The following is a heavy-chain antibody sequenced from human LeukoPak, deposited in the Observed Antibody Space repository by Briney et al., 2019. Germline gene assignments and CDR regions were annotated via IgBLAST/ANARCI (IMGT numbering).Heavy chain of an antibody. CDR1: GYTLTELS. CDR3: ATDRHSSFRSFDY. J-gene: IGHJ4*02. V-gene: IGHV1-24*01. D-gene: IGHD3-16*01. CDR2: FDPEDGET. Sequence: ASVKVSCKVSGYTLTELSMHWVRQAPGKGLEWMGGFDPEDGETIYAQKFQGRVTMTEDTSTDTAYMELSSLRSEDTAVYYCATDRHSSFRSFDYWAWEPWSPSPQ.